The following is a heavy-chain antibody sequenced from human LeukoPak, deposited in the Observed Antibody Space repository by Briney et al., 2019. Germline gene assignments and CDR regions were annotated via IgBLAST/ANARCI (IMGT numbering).Heavy chain of an antibody. J-gene: IGHJ4*02. CDR1: GYIFTGYY. CDR3: ARSGSSGYYRDFDY. V-gene: IGHV1-2*02. CDR2: INPNSGGT. Sequence: ASVKVSCKASGYIFTGYYMHWVRQAPGQGLEWMGWINPNSGGTNYAQKFQGRVTMTRDTSISTAYMELSRLRSDDTAVYYCARSGSSGYYRDFDYWGQGTLVTVSS. D-gene: IGHD3-22*01.